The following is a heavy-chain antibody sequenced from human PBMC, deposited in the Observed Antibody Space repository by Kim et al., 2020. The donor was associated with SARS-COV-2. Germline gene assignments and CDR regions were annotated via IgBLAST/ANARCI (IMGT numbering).Heavy chain of an antibody. Sequence: SETLSLTCAVYGGSFSGYYWSWIRQPPGKGLEWIGEINHSGSTNYNPSLKSRVTISVDTSKNQFSLKLSSVTAADTAVYYCARELWDDILTGWSLWGQGTLVTVSS. J-gene: IGHJ4*02. CDR1: GGSFSGYY. CDR2: INHSGST. D-gene: IGHD3-9*01. V-gene: IGHV4-34*01. CDR3: ARELWDDILTGWSL.